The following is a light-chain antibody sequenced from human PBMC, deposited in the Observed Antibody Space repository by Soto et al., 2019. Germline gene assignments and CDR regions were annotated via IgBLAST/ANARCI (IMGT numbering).Light chain of an antibody. V-gene: IGKV3-11*01. Sequence: ELVLTQSPATLSLSPGERATLSCRASQSVAGYLAWYQQKPGQGPRLLIYDTSNRATGAPPRFSGSGSGTDLTLTISSLEPEDFAIYYCQHRSNWRMYTFGQGTKLEIK. CDR1: QSVAGY. CDR2: DTS. J-gene: IGKJ2*01. CDR3: QHRSNWRMYT.